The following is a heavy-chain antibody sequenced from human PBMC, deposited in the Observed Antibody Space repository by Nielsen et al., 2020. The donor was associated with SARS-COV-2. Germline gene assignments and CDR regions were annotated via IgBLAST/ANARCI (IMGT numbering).Heavy chain of an antibody. V-gene: IGHV3-30*18. D-gene: IGHD2-2*01. J-gene: IGHJ6*02. CDR2: ISSDGSTK. CDR3: AKDRASSESYGMDV. Sequence: GGSLRLSCAASGFTFSSYAMSWVRQAPGKGLEWVAFISSDGSTKYYADSVKGRFTISRDNSMNTLYVQVNSLRAEDTAVYYCAKDRASSESYGMDVWGQGTTVTVSS. CDR1: GFTFSSYA.